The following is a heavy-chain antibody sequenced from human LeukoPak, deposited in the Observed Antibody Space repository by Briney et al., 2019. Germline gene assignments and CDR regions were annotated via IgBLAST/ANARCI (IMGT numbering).Heavy chain of an antibody. CDR3: ARENYYGSGSSPGEFDY. CDR2: ISTSTTTI. J-gene: IGHJ4*02. D-gene: IGHD3-10*01. Sequence: GGSLRLSCAASGFTFSSYSMNWVRQAPGKGLEWISYISTSTTTIYYANSVKGRFTISRDNTKNSLYLQMHSLRVEDTAVYYCARENYYGSGSSPGEFDYWGQGTLVTVSS. CDR1: GFTFSSYS. V-gene: IGHV3-48*04.